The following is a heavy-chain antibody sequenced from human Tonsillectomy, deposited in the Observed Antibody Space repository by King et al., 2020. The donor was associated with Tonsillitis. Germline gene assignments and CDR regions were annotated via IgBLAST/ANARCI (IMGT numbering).Heavy chain of an antibody. CDR3: ARTISGYYYAEYFRH. D-gene: IGHD3-22*01. CDR2: ISSSGTTI. CDR1: GFTFSDYY. J-gene: IGHJ1*01. Sequence: VQLVESGGGLVKPGGSLRLSCAASGFTFSDYYMSWIRQAPGKGLEWVSYISSSGTTIYYADSVKGRFTISRDNARNSLYLLMNSLRADDTAVYYCARTISGYYYAEYFRHWGQGTLVTVSS. V-gene: IGHV3-11*01.